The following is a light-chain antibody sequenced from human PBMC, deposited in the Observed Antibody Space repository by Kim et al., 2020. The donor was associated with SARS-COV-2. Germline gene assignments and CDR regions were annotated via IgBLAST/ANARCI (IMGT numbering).Light chain of an antibody. CDR3: QQYGSSPWT. V-gene: IGKV3-20*01. CDR2: GAS. CDR1: QSVSSSY. J-gene: IGKJ1*01. Sequence: IVLTQSPGTLSVSPGERATLSCRASQSVSSSYLAWYQQKHGQAPRLLIYGASSRATGIPDRFSGSGSGTDFTLTISRLEPEDIAVYFCQQYGSSPWTFGQGTKVDIK.